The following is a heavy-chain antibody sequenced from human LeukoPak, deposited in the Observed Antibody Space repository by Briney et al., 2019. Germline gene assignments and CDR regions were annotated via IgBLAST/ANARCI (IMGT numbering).Heavy chain of an antibody. V-gene: IGHV3-30*03. Sequence: PGRSLRLSCAASGFTFSSYGMHWVRQAPGKGLEWVAVISYDGSNKYYADSVKGRFTISRDNSKNTLYLQMNSLRAEDTAVYYCARDGGDYGRNYYFDYWGQGTLVTVSS. CDR2: ISYDGSNK. D-gene: IGHD4-17*01. CDR3: ARDGGDYGRNYYFDY. CDR1: GFTFSSYG. J-gene: IGHJ4*02.